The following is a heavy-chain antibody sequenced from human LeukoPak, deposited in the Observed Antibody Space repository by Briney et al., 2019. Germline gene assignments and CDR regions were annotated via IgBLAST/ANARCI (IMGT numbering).Heavy chain of an antibody. D-gene: IGHD3-10*01. CDR3: ARLDMVRGVIMAVDY. Sequence: SETLSLTCTVSGGSISSYYWSWIRQPPGKGLEWIGYIYYSGSTNYNPSLKSRVTISVDTSENQFSLKLSSVTAADTAVYYCARLDMVRGVIMAVDYWGQGTLVTVSS. CDR1: GGSISSYY. V-gene: IGHV4-59*01. CDR2: IYYSGST. J-gene: IGHJ4*02.